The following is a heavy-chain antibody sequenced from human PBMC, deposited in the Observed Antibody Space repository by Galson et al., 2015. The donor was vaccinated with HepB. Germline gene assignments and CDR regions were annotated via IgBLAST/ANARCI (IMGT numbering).Heavy chain of an antibody. D-gene: IGHD6-13*01. CDR3: ARSGTAARFLGH. V-gene: IGHV1-18*01. CDR2: ISPYNGDT. Sequence: SVKVSCKASGYTFTNYNINWVRQAPGQGLQWMGWISPYNGDTNYAQKFQGRVTMTTDTSTTTAYMELRNLRSDDTAVYYCARSGTAARFLGHWGQGTLVTVSS. CDR1: GYTFTNYN. J-gene: IGHJ4*02.